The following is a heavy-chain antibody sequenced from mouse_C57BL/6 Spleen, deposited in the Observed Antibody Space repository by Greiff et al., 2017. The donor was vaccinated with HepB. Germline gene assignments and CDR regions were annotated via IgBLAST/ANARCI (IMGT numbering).Heavy chain of an antibody. D-gene: IGHD1-1*01. CDR3: ARGRYYGSSLDY. J-gene: IGHJ2*01. CDR1: GFTFSDYY. Sequence: EVKLMESGGGLVQPGGSLKLSCAATGFTFSDYYMYWVRQTPEKRLEWVAYISNGGGSTYYQDTVKGRITISRDNAKNTLYLQMSRLKSEDTAMYYCARGRYYGSSLDYWGQGTTLTVSS. V-gene: IGHV5-12*01. CDR2: ISNGGGST.